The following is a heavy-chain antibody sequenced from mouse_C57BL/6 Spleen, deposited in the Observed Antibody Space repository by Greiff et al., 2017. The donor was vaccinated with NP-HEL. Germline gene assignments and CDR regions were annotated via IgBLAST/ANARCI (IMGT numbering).Heavy chain of an antibody. CDR2: ISSGGSYT. J-gene: IGHJ4*01. Sequence: DVKLVESGGDLVKPGGSLKLSCAASGFTFSSYGMSWVRQTPDKRLEWVATISSGGSYTYYPDSVKGRFTISRDNAKNTLYLQMSSLKSEDTAMYYGARQSNYDAMDYWGQGTSVTVSS. CDR1: GFTFSSYG. V-gene: IGHV5-6*02. D-gene: IGHD2-5*01. CDR3: ARQSNYDAMDY.